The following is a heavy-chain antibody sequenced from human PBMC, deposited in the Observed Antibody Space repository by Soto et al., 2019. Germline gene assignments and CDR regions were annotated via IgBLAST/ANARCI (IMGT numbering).Heavy chain of an antibody. Sequence: LRLSCAASGFTFSDYYMSWIRQAPGKGLEWVSYISSSSSYTNYADSVKGRFTISRDNAKNSLYLQMNSLRAEDTAVYYCARGFWTEGDAFDIWGQGTMVTVS. CDR3: ARGFWTEGDAFDI. J-gene: IGHJ3*02. V-gene: IGHV3-11*06. CDR1: GFTFSDYY. CDR2: ISSSSSYT. D-gene: IGHD3-3*01.